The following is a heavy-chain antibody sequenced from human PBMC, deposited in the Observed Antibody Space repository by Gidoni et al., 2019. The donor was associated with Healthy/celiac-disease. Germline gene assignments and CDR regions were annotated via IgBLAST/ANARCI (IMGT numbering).Heavy chain of an antibody. V-gene: IGHV3-33*01. D-gene: IGHD1-1*01. J-gene: IGHJ4*02. CDR1: GFTFSSYG. CDR2: IWYDGSNK. Sequence: QVQLVESGGGVVQPGRSLRLPCAASGFTFSSYGMHWVRQAPGKGLEWVAVIWYDGSNKYYADSVKGRFTISRDNSKNTLYLQMNSLRAEDTAVYYCARDPTTRDLYYFDYWGQGTLVTVSS. CDR3: ARDPTTRDLYYFDY.